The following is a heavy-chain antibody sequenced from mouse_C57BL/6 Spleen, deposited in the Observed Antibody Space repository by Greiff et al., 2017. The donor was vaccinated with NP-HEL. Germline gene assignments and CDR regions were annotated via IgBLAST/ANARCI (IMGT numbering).Heavy chain of an antibody. CDR3: ARRDEEGMDY. CDR1: GFTFSSYG. J-gene: IGHJ4*01. Sequence: EVKLVESGGDLVKPGGSLKLSCAASGFTFSSYGMSWVRQTPDKRLEWVATISSGGSYTYYPDSVKGRFTISRDNAKNTLYLQMSSLKSEDTAMYYCARRDEEGMDYWGQGTSVTVSS. CDR2: ISSGGSYT. V-gene: IGHV5-6*02.